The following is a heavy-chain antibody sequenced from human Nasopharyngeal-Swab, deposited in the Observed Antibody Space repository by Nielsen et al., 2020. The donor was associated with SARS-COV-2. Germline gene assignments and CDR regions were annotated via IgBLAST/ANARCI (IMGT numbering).Heavy chain of an antibody. CDR2: INHSGST. J-gene: IGHJ6*03. CDR3: ARGGRITIFGVVIRGHYYYYMDV. D-gene: IGHD3-3*01. CDR1: GGSFSGYY. V-gene: IGHV4-34*01. Sequence: SETLSLTRAVYGGSFSGYYWSWIRQPPGKGLEWIGEINHSGSTNYNPSLKSRVTISVDTSKNQFSLKLSSVTAADTAVYYCARGGRITIFGVVIRGHYYYYMDVWGKGTTVTVSS.